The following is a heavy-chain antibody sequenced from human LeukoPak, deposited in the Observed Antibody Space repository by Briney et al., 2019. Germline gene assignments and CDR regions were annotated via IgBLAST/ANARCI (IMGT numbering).Heavy chain of an antibody. CDR2: INWNGGST. J-gene: IGHJ6*03. Sequence: GGSLRLSCAASGFTFDDYGMSWVRQAPGKGLEWVSGINWNGGSTGYADSVKGRFTISRDNAKNSLYLQMNSLRAEDTALYYCARENGSGTATQPYYYYYYMDVWGKGTTVTISS. CDR3: ARENGSGTATQPYYYYYYMDV. CDR1: GFTFDDYG. V-gene: IGHV3-20*04. D-gene: IGHD3-10*01.